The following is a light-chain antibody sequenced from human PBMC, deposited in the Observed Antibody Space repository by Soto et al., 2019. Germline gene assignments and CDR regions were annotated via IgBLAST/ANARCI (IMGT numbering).Light chain of an antibody. CDR3: QQLNSYPLT. J-gene: IGKJ4*01. V-gene: IGKV1-39*01. Sequence: IQMTPSPSSLSASVGDRVTITCRASQSISSYLNWYQQKPGKAPKLLIYAASSLQSGVPSRFSGSGSGTDFTLTISSLQPEDFATYYCQQLNSYPLTFGGGTKVDIK. CDR2: AAS. CDR1: QSISSY.